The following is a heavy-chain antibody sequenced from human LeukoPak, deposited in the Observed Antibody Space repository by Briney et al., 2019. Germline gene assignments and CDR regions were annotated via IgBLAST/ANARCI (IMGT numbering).Heavy chain of an antibody. CDR1: GGSISSRNSD. CDR2: VYYRGSA. J-gene: IGHJ4*02. D-gene: IGHD1-1*01. CDR3: AREEEDWNDNDFFDY. V-gene: IGHV4-39*07. Sequence: SETLSLTCTVSGGSISSRNSDWGWIRQPPGRGLEWIGSVYYRGSAHYNPSLESRVSISVDTSKNHFSLKLSSMTAADTAVYYCAREEEDWNDNDFFDYWGQGILVTVSS.